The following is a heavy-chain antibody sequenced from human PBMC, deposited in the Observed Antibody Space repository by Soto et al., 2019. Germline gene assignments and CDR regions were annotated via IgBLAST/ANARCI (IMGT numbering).Heavy chain of an antibody. Sequence: HPGGSLRLSCAASGFTFSSYSMNWVRQAPGKGLEWVSYISSSSSTIYYADSVKGRFTISRDNAKNSLYLQMNSLRDEDTAVYYCARDTLLYCGGDCYSRGFDYWGQGTLVTVSS. CDR2: ISSSSSTI. CDR3: ARDTLLYCGGDCYSRGFDY. V-gene: IGHV3-48*02. CDR1: GFTFSSYS. J-gene: IGHJ4*02. D-gene: IGHD2-21*02.